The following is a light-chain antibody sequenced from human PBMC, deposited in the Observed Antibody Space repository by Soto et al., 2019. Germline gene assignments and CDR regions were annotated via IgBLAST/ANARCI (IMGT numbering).Light chain of an antibody. J-gene: IGKJ2*01. Sequence: EIVMTQSPATLSVSPGERATLSCRASQSVSSNLAWYQQKPGQAPRLLIYGASTRATGIPARCSGSGSGTEFTLTISSLQSEDFAVYYCQQYNNWPQTFGQGTTLEIK. V-gene: IGKV3-15*01. CDR2: GAS. CDR1: QSVSSN. CDR3: QQYNNWPQT.